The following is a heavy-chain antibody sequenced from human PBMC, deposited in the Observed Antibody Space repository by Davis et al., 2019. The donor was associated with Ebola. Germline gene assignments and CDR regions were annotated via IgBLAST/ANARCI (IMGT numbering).Heavy chain of an antibody. V-gene: IGHV4-59*12. CDR1: GGSISSYC. J-gene: IGHJ4*02. Sequence: GSLRLSCTVSGGSISSYCWSWIRQPPGKGLEWIGYIYYSGSTNYNPSLKSRVTISVDTSKNQFSLKLSSVTVADTAVYYCARTDILTGYYHFDYWGQGTLVTVSS. CDR2: IYYSGST. D-gene: IGHD3-9*01. CDR3: ARTDILTGYYHFDY.